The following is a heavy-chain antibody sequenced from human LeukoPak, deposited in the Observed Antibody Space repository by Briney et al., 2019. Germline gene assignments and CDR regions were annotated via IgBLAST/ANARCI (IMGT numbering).Heavy chain of an antibody. CDR3: ARDGDIVVVVAAAPYIYYYGMDV. CDR1: GYTFTSYG. Sequence: ASVKVSCKASGYTFTSYGISWVRQAPGQGLEWMGWISAYNGNTNYAQKLQGRVTMTTDTSTSTAYMELRSLRSDDTAVYYCARDGDIVVVVAAAPYIYYYGMDVRGQGTTVTVSS. V-gene: IGHV1-18*01. CDR2: ISAYNGNT. J-gene: IGHJ6*02. D-gene: IGHD2-15*01.